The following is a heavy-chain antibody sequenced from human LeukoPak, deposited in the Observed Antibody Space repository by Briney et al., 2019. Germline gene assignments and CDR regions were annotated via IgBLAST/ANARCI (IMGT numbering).Heavy chain of an antibody. CDR3: TRGGTAMVKRLDY. CDR2: ISSSGSTI. V-gene: IGHV3-48*03. D-gene: IGHD5-18*01. CDR1: GFTFSSYE. J-gene: IGHJ4*02. Sequence: GGSLRLSCAASGFTFSSYEMNWVRQAPGKGLEWVSYISSSGSTIYYADSVKGRFTISRDNAKNSLYLQMNSLRAEDTAVYYCTRGGTAMVKRLDYWGQGTLVTVSS.